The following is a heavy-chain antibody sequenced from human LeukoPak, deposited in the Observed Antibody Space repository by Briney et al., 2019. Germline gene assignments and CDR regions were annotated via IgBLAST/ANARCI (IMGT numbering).Heavy chain of an antibody. Sequence: GGSLRLSCAASGFTFSSHGIHWVRQAPGKGPEWVAFLRYDGSNAYYSDSVKGRFTISRDNAKSSLFLQMNSLRAEDTAVYYCVRGDFVAVAGPWGQGTLVTVSS. CDR3: VRGDFVAVAGP. V-gene: IGHV3-30*02. CDR2: LRYDGSNA. D-gene: IGHD6-19*01. CDR1: GFTFSSHG. J-gene: IGHJ4*02.